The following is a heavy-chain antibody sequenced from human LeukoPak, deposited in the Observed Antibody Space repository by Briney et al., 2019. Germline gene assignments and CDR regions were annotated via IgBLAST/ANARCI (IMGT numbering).Heavy chain of an antibody. J-gene: IGHJ4*02. D-gene: IGHD3-16*02. CDR3: ASHYIVITFGGVIVTGDDY. V-gene: IGHV4-39*01. Sequence: SETLSLTCTVSGGSVSSSSYYWGWIRQPPGKGLEWIGSIYYSGSTYYNPSLKSRVTISVDTSKNQFSLKLSSVTAADTAVYYCASHYIVITFGGVIVTGDDYWGQGTLVTVSS. CDR2: IYYSGST. CDR1: GGSVSSSSYY.